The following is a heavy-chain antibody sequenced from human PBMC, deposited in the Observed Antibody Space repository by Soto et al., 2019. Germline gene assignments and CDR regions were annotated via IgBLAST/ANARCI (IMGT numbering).Heavy chain of an antibody. Sequence: QTGGSLRLSCAASGFTYSSYWMSWVRQAPGKGLEWVAHTRQDGGQEYYVDCVKGRFTISRDNAKNSLYLQMNSLRVEDTAVYYCARYPNPTVAGLPFDLWGQGTLVTVSS. CDR2: TRQDGGQE. CDR3: ARYPNPTVAGLPFDL. J-gene: IGHJ4*02. D-gene: IGHD6-19*01. V-gene: IGHV3-7*03. CDR1: GFTYSSYW.